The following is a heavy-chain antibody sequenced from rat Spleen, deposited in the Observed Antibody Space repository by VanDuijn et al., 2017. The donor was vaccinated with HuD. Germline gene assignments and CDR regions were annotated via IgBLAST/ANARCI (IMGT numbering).Heavy chain of an antibody. V-gene: IGHV5-20*01. CDR1: GFTFSDYY. J-gene: IGHJ2*01. CDR2: ISYDGGST. Sequence: EVQLVESGGGLVQPGRSLKLSCAASGFTFSDYYMAWVRQAPTKGLEWVASISYDGGSTYYRDSVKGRFTISRDNAQNTLYLQMRKLGSKEHAIYDCVREDLGVEYWGQGVMVTVSS. CDR3: VREDLGVEY. D-gene: IGHD5-1*01.